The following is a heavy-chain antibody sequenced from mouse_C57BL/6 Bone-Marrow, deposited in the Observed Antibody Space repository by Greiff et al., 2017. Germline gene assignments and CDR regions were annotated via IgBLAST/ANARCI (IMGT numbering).Heavy chain of an antibody. J-gene: IGHJ3*01. CDR1: GFTFSDYG. Sequence: DVMLVESGGGLVKPGGSLKLSCAASGFTFSDYGMHWVRQAPEKGLEWVAYISSGSSTIYYADTVQGRFTISRDNAKNTLFLQMTSLRSEDTAMYSCARTVFAYWGQGTLVPVSA. CDR2: ISSGSSTI. CDR3: ARTVFAY. V-gene: IGHV5-17*01.